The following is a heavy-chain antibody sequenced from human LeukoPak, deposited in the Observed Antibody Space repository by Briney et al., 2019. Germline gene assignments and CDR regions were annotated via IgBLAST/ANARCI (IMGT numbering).Heavy chain of an antibody. Sequence: GASLKLSCKASGYTFTSYGISWVRQAPGHGLEWMGWISAYNGNTNYAQKLQGRVTMTTDTSTSTAYMELRSLRSDATAVYYCARMSTGRFYFDYWGQGTLVTVSS. V-gene: IGHV1-18*01. CDR3: ARMSTGRFYFDY. J-gene: IGHJ4*02. D-gene: IGHD1-14*01. CDR2: ISAYNGNT. CDR1: GYTFTSYG.